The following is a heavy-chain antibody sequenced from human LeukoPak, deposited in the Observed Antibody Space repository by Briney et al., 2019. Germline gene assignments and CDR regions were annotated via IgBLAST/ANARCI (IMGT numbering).Heavy chain of an antibody. D-gene: IGHD6-13*01. CDR2: ISAYNGNT. CDR1: GYTFTSYG. Sequence: ASVKVSCKASGYTFTSYGISWVRQAPGQGLEWMGWISAYNGNTNYAQKLQGRVIMTTDTSTSAAYMELRRLRSDDTAVYYCARVTASSSWPDAFDIWGQGTMVTVSS. V-gene: IGHV1-18*01. J-gene: IGHJ3*02. CDR3: ARVTASSSWPDAFDI.